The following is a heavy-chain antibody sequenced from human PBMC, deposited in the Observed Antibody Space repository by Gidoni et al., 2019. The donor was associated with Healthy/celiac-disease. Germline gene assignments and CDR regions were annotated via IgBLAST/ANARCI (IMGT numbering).Heavy chain of an antibody. J-gene: IGHJ4*02. D-gene: IGHD6-19*01. CDR1: GFTFSSYA. CDR3: AKDPPLGASYSSGSPFDY. Sequence: EVQLLESGGGLVQPGGSLRLSCAASGFTFSSYAMSWVRQAPGKGLEWVSAISGSGGSTYYADSVKGRFTISRDNSKNTLYLQMNSLRAEDTAVYYCAKDPPLGASYSSGSPFDYWGQGTLVTVSS. CDR2: ISGSGGST. V-gene: IGHV3-23*01.